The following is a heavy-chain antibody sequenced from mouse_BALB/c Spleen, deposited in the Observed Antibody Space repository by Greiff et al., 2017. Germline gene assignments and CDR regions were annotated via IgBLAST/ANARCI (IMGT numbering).Heavy chain of an antibody. CDR1: GFTFSSFG. V-gene: IGHV5-17*02. J-gene: IGHJ1*01. CDR3: ARGGYYEYFDV. Sequence: EVMLVESGGGLVQPGGSRKLSCAASGFTFSSFGMHWVRQAPEKGLEWVAYISSGSSTIYYADTVKGRFTISRDNPKNTLFLQMTSLRSEDTAMYYCARGGYYEYFDVWGAGTTVTVSS. CDR2: ISSGSSTI. D-gene: IGHD2-3*01.